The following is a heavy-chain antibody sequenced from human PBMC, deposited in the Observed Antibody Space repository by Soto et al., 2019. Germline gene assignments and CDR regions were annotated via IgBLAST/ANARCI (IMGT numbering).Heavy chain of an antibody. CDR1: GYSVSSGSYY. Sequence: SETLSLTCTFSGYSVSSGSYYWSWIRQPPGKGLECIGYIYYSGSTNYNPSLKSRVTISVDTSKNQFSLKLSSVTAADTAVYYCARVSSSWGLVKYFDYWGQGTLVTVS. J-gene: IGHJ4*02. CDR3: ARVSSSWGLVKYFDY. CDR2: IYYSGST. D-gene: IGHD6-13*01. V-gene: IGHV4-61*01.